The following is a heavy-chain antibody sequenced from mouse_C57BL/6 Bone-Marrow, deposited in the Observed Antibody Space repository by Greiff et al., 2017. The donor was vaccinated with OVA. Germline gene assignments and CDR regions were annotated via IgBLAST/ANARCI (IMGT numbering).Heavy chain of an antibody. CDR3: TRLLDAMDY. V-gene: IGHV5-9-1*02. CDR2: ISSGGDYI. CDR1: GFTFISYA. D-gene: IGHD2-1*01. J-gene: IGHJ4*01. Sequence: EVQGVESGEGLVNPGGSLKLSCAASGFTFISYAMSWVRQTPEKRLEWVAYISSGGDYIYYADTVKGRFTISRDNARNTLYLQMSSLKSEDTAMYYCTRLLDAMDYWGQGTSVTVSS.